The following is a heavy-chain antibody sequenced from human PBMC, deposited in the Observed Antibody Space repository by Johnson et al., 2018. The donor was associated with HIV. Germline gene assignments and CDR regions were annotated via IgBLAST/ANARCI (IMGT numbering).Heavy chain of an antibody. Sequence: QLVESGGGVVQPGGSLRLSCAASGLTVSTNYMSWVRQAPGTGLEWVSVIYSGGSTYYADSVKGRFTISRDNSKNTLYLQMNSLRAEDTAVYYCARDLYNVWNDYPAFDIWGQGAMVTVSS. D-gene: IGHD3-16*01. J-gene: IGHJ3*02. V-gene: IGHV3-66*01. CDR1: GLTVSTNY. CDR3: ARDLYNVWNDYPAFDI. CDR2: IYSGGST.